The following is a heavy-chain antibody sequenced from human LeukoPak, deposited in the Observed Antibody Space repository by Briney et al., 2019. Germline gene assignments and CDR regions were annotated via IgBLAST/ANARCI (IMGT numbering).Heavy chain of an antibody. CDR1: GLAFSAYK. CDR2: ISGSGDST. D-gene: IGHD1-1*01. Sequence: GGSMRLSCAASGLAFSAYKMHWVRQAPGKGLEWVSAISGSGDSTYYADSVKGRITISRDNSKNTLYLQMNSLRAEDTAVYYCAKGDRFGTTGTMDVWGQGTTVTVSS. J-gene: IGHJ6*02. V-gene: IGHV3-23*01. CDR3: AKGDRFGTTGTMDV.